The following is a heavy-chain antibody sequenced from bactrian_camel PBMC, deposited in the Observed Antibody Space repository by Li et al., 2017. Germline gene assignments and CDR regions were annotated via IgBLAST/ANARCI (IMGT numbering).Heavy chain of an antibody. V-gene: IGHV3S63*01. CDR2: IWTDGFEP. Sequence: VQLVESGGGSVQAGGSLRLSCTASGYINPSYCMGWFRRGTGPEREGVAAIWTDGFEPYYADSVNLRFTISQDNAWNTVYPQMDNLRPEDTATYYCAEDDRVVRCFPAVDFAVWGRGTQVTVS. D-gene: IGHD1*01. J-gene: IGHJ4*01. CDR1: GYINPSYC. CDR3: AEDDRVVRCFPAVDFAV.